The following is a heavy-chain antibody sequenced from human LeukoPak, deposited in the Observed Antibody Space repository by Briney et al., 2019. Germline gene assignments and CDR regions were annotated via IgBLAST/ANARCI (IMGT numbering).Heavy chain of an antibody. CDR2: INHSGST. V-gene: IGHV4-34*01. CDR1: GGSFSGYY. D-gene: IGHD6-13*01. J-gene: IGHJ5*02. Sequence: SETLSLTCAVYGGSFSGYYWSWIRQPPGKGLEWIGEINHSGSTNYNPSLKSRVTISVDTSKNQFSLKLSSVTAADTAVYYCARGRGQTAGNCLVRGWFDPWGQGTLVTVSS. CDR3: ARGRGQTAGNCLVRGWFDP.